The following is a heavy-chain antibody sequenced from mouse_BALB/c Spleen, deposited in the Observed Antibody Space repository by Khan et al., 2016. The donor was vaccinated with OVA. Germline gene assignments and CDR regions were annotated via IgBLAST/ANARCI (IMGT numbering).Heavy chain of an antibody. CDR2: INTYTGEP. Sequence: QLQLVQSGPELKKPGETVKISCKASGYTFTNYRMNWVKQAPGKGLKWMGWINTYTGEPTYTDDFKGRFAFSLETSASTAYLQINNLKNEDMATXFCARGASYWYFDVWGAGTMVTVSS. V-gene: IGHV9-1*02. CDR3: ARGASYWYFDV. J-gene: IGHJ1*01. CDR1: GYTFTNYR.